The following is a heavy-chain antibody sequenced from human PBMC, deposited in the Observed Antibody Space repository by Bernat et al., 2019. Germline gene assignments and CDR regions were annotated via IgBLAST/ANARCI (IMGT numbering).Heavy chain of an antibody. CDR3: ARPTVVTPVFYYYYGMDV. CDR2: IIPILGIA. V-gene: IGHV1-69*04. J-gene: IGHJ6*02. D-gene: IGHD4-23*01. CDR1: GGTFSSYA. Sequence: QVQLVQSGAEVKKPGSSVKVSCKASGGTFSSYAISWVRQAPGQGLEWMGRIIPILGIAHYAQKFQGRVTISADKSTSTAYMELSSLRSEDTAVYYCARPTVVTPVFYYYYGMDVWGQGTTVTVSS.